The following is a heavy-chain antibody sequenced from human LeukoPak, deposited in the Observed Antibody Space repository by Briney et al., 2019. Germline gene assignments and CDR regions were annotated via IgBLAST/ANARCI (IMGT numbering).Heavy chain of an antibody. CDR1: GGTFSSYA. J-gene: IGHJ5*02. D-gene: IGHD6-13*01. V-gene: IGHV1-69*01. CDR3: ARGGWSGDSSSWFPSWFDP. CDR2: IIPIFVTA. Sequence: SVKVSCKASGGTFSSYAISWVRQAPGQGLEWMGGIIPIFVTANYAQKFQGRVTITADESTSTAYMELSSLRSEDTAVYYCARGGWSGDSSSWFPSWFDPWGQGTLVTVSS.